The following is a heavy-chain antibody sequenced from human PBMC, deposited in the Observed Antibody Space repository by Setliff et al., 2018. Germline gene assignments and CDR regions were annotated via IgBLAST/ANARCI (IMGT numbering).Heavy chain of an antibody. CDR1: GDSFSSYY. Sequence: SETLSLTCAVYGDSFSSYYWSWIRQPPGKGLEWIGYIYYSGSTNYNPSLKSRVTMSVATFENHFSLKLNSLTAADTAVYYCARVTNWGLDLRFDPWGQGILVTVSS. CDR2: IYYSGST. D-gene: IGHD7-27*01. V-gene: IGHV4-59*01. CDR3: ARVTNWGLDLRFDP. J-gene: IGHJ5*02.